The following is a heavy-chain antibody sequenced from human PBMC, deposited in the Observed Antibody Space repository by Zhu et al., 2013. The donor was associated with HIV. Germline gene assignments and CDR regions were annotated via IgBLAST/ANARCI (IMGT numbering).Heavy chain of an antibody. D-gene: IGHD4-17*01. CDR2: IIPIFGTA. Sequence: QVQLVQSGAEVKKPGSSVKVSCKASGGTFSSYAISWVRQAPGQGLEWMGGIIPIFGTANYAQKFQGRVTITADESTSTAYMELSSLRSEDTAVYYCARDLWDYGGNSVSWYFDLWGRGTLVTVSS. CDR3: ARDLWDYGGNSVSWYFDL. V-gene: IGHV1-69*01. CDR1: GGTFSSYA. J-gene: IGHJ2*01.